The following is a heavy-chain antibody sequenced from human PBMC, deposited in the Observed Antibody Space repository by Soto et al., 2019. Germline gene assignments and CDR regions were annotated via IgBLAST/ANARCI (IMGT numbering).Heavy chain of an antibody. D-gene: IGHD4-17*01. CDR1: GFTFSTFG. V-gene: IGHV3-30*18. J-gene: IGHJ6*02. CDR2: ISYDGNNK. Sequence: QLVESGGGVVPPGASLRLSCAASGFTFSTFGMHWVRQTPGKGLXWVAVISYDGNNKVYADSVKGRFTISRDNFKNTVDLVMNNLKVDDTAVYYCAKDLQAYGDYDYYCYGLDVWGQGPTVSVSS. CDR3: AKDLQAYGDYDYYCYGLDV.